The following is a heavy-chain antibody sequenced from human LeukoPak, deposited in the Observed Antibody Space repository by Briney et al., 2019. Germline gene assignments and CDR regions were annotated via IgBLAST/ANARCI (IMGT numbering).Heavy chain of an antibody. V-gene: IGHV1-69*06. D-gene: IGHD3-22*01. CDR2: IIPIFGTA. CDR1: GGTFSSYA. CDR3: ARGGSPYYYDSSGYYGDY. J-gene: IGHJ4*02. Sequence: SVKVSCKASGGTFSSYAISWVRQAPGQGLEWMGGIIPIFGTANYAQKFQGRVTITADKSTSTAYMELSSLRSEDTAVYYCARGGSPYYYDSSGYYGDYWGQGTLVTVSS.